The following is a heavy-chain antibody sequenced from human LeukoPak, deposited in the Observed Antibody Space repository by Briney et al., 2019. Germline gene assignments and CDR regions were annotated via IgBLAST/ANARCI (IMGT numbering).Heavy chain of an antibody. V-gene: IGHV4-34*01. D-gene: IGHD6-13*01. CDR2: INHSGST. CDR3: ATQPGIAAAGSHYGMDV. Sequence: MTSETLSLTCAVYGGSFSGYYWSWIRQPPGKGLEWIGEINHSGSTNYNPSLKSRVTISVDTSKNQFSLKLGSVTAADTAVYYCATQPGIAAAGSHYGMDVWGQGTTVTVSS. J-gene: IGHJ6*02. CDR1: GGSFSGYY.